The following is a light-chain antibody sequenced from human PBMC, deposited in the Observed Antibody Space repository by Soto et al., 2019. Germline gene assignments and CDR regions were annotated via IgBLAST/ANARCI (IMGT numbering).Light chain of an antibody. CDR1: RDIGSD. J-gene: IGKJ5*01. Sequence: ATQMTQSPSSRSPSVGDRITLSSLASRDIGSDLSWYKQTPGKAPTXXIYAASNLQSGVPSRFRGSRSGTEFTLTVSSLQPEDFETYYCQQFNSYPITFGQGTRLEIK. CDR3: QQFNSYPIT. V-gene: IGKV1-6*01. CDR2: AAS.